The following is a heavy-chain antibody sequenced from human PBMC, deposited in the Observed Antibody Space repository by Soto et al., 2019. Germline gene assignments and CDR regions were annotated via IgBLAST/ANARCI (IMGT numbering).Heavy chain of an antibody. Sequence: SETLSLTCTVSGGSISSSSYYWGWIRQPPGKGLEWIGSIYYSGSTYYNPSLKSRVTISVDTSKNQFSLKPSSVTAADTAVYYCARDSLNMVRGVVHYYYYMDVWGKGTTVTVSS. D-gene: IGHD3-10*01. V-gene: IGHV4-39*07. CDR3: ARDSLNMVRGVVHYYYYMDV. J-gene: IGHJ6*03. CDR2: IYYSGST. CDR1: GGSISSSSYY.